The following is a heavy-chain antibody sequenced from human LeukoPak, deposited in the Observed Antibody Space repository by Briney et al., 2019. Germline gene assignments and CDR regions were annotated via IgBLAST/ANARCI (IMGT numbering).Heavy chain of an antibody. CDR1: GFTFTSSA. J-gene: IGHJ6*02. V-gene: IGHV1-58*02. Sequence: SVKVSCKASGFTFTSSAMQWVGQARGQRLEWIGWIVVGSSNTNYAQKFQERVTITWDMSTSTAYMELSSLRSEDTAVYYCAATIAADTVYYGMDVWGQGTTVTVSS. CDR2: IVVGSSNT. CDR3: AATIAADTVYYGMDV. D-gene: IGHD6-13*01.